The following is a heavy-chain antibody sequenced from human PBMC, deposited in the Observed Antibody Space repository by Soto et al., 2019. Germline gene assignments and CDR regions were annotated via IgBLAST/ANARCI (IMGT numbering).Heavy chain of an antibody. CDR2: IDPSDSYT. V-gene: IGHV5-10-1*01. D-gene: IGHD4-4*01. CDR1: GYSFTSYW. J-gene: IGHJ6*02. Sequence: GESLKISCNGSGYSFTSYWISWVRQMPGKGLEWMGRIDPSDSYTNYSPSFQGHVTISADKSISTAYLQWSSLKASDTAMYYCARQFDYYSNPLRTSYGMDVWGQGTTVTVS. CDR3: ARQFDYYSNPLRTSYGMDV.